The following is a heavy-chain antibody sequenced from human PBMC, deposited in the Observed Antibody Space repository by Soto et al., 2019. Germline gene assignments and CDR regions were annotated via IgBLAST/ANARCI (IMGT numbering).Heavy chain of an antibody. J-gene: IGHJ3*02. V-gene: IGHV3-15*07. CDR1: GFTFSNAW. Sequence: EVQLVESGGGLVKPGGSLRLSCAASGFTFSNAWMNWVRQAPGKGLEWVGRIKSKTDGGTTDYAAPVKGRLTISRDDSKNTLYLQMNSLKTEDTAVYYCTTAIWFGELLLGDAFDIWGQGTMVTVSS. CDR2: IKSKTDGGTT. CDR3: TTAIWFGELLLGDAFDI. D-gene: IGHD3-10*01.